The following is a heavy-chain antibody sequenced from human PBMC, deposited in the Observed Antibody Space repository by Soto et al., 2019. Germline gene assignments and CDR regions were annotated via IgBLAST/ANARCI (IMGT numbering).Heavy chain of an antibody. CDR1: GFTFSSYS. V-gene: IGHV3-48*01. Sequence: EVQLVESGGGLVQPGGSLRLSCAASGFTFSSYSMNWVRQAPGKGLEWVSYISSSSSTIYYADSVTGRFTISRDNAKHSLYLQMNSLRAEDTAVYYCAREDDYSNYVDYFDYWGQGTLVTVSS. D-gene: IGHD4-4*01. CDR3: AREDDYSNYVDYFDY. J-gene: IGHJ4*02. CDR2: ISSSSSTI.